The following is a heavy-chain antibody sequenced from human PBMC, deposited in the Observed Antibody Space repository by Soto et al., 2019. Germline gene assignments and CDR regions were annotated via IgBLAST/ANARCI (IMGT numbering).Heavy chain of an antibody. J-gene: IGHJ6*02. CDR3: AKGRIVGATEENYYYYYGMDV. CDR1: GCTFSSYA. V-gene: IGHV1-69*13. CDR2: IIPIFGTA. D-gene: IGHD1-26*01. Sequence: ASVKVSCKASGCTFSSYAISWVRQAPGQGLEWMGGIIPIFGTANYAQKFQGRVTITADESTSTAYMELSSLRSEDTAVYYCAKGRIVGATEENYYYYYGMDVWGQGTTVTVSS.